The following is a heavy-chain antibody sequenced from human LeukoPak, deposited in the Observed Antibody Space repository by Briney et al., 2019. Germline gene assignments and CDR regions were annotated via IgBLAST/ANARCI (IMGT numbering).Heavy chain of an antibody. CDR2: INPSGGST. CDR3: ARGGWYGHNWFDP. J-gene: IGHJ5*02. CDR1: GYTFTRHF. D-gene: IGHD6-19*01. V-gene: IGHV1-46*01. Sequence: ASVKVSCKASGYTFTRHFMHWVRQAPGQGLEWMGIINPSGGSTTYAQKFQGRVTMTRDMSTSTVYMELSSLRSEDTAVYYCARGGWYGHNWFDPWGQGTLVTVSS.